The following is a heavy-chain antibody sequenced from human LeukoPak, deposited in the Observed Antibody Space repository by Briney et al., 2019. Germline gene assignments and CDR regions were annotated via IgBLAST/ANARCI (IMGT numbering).Heavy chain of an antibody. CDR3: ASGEQWRDDVFDV. J-gene: IGHJ3*01. CDR2: IYNTGRT. V-gene: IGHV4-39*01. D-gene: IGHD1/OR15-1a*01. CDR1: GVSISSNKFY. Sequence: SETLSLTCAVSGVSISSNKFYWGWIRQPPGKTLEWIASIYNTGRTYSNPSLKSRVGIFVDTSPNQFSLNLTSVTATDTAVYFCASGEQWRDDVFDVWGQGTMLTVSS.